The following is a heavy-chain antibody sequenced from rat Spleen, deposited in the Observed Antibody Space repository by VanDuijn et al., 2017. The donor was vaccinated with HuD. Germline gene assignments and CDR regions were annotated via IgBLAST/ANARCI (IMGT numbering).Heavy chain of an antibody. V-gene: IGHV5S23*01. CDR3: VRQDTSGYSNWFAY. J-gene: IGHJ3*01. CDR1: GFTYSNYV. CDR2: ISTGGGKT. D-gene: IGHD4-3*01. Sequence: EVQLVESGGGLVQPGRSLKLSCAASGFTYSNYVMAWVRQAPTKGLEWVASISTGGGKTYYRDSVKGRFTVSRDNAKSTLNLQMDSLRSEDTATYYCVRQDTSGYSNWFAYWGQGTLVTVSS.